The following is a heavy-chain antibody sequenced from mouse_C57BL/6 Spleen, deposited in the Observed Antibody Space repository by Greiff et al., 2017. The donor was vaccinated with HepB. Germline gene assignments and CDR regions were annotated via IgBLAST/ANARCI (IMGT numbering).Heavy chain of an antibody. D-gene: IGHD4-1*01. Sequence: QVQLQQSGAELVKPGASVKMSCKASGYTFTTYPIEWMKQNHGKSLEWIGNFHPYNDDNKYNEKFKGKATLTVEKSSSTVYLELSRLTSDDTAVYDCERGVNWDWYYDVWGTGTTVTVSS. CDR2: FHPYNDDN. J-gene: IGHJ1*03. V-gene: IGHV1-47*01. CDR3: ERGVNWDWYYDV. CDR1: GYTFTTYP.